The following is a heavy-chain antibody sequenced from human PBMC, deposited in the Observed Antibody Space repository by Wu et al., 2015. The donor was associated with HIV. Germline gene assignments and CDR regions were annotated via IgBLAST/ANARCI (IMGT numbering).Heavy chain of an antibody. CDR3: ARAGGFCSGTSCLDL. CDR2: INPSSGST. CDR1: AYSFIDYY. J-gene: IGHJ5*02. V-gene: IGHV1-46*01. D-gene: IGHD2-2*03. Sequence: QVQLVQSGAEVKRPGASVRISCKASAYSFIDYYIHWVRQAPGHGLEWMGIINPSSGSTSYAERFKGRLTMTRDTSTATVYMEVSSLRSEDTAGYSCARAGGFCSGTSCLDLWGQGTLVTV.